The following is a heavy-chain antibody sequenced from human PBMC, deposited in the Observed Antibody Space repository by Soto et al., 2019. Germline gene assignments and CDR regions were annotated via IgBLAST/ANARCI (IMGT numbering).Heavy chain of an antibody. J-gene: IGHJ6*02. CDR1: VFTYSRYA. CDR3: ARDRLGADFWSGYFHTYYYHGMDV. V-gene: IGHV3-30-3*01. D-gene: IGHD3-3*01. Sequence: SLRLSFAAAVFTYSRYAMHLVRQAPGKGLEWVAVISYDGSNKYYADSVKGRFTISRDNSKNTLYLQMNSLRAEDTAVYYCARDRLGADFWSGYFHTYYYHGMDVWGQGTTVTVSS. CDR2: ISYDGSNK.